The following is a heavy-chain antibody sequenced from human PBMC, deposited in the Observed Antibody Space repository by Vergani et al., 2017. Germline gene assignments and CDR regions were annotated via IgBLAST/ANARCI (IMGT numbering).Heavy chain of an antibody. CDR3: ARGEQQLDPIFPYYYYYYMDV. Sequence: QVQLQQWGAGLLKPSETLSLTCAVYGGSFSGYYWSWIRQPPGKGLEWMGYIYYSGSTNYNPSLKSRVTISVDTSNNRFSLKLSSVTAADTAVYYCARGEQQLDPIFPYYYYYYMDVWGKGTTVTVSS. J-gene: IGHJ6*03. CDR1: GGSFSGYY. V-gene: IGHV4-34*11. D-gene: IGHD6-13*01. CDR2: IYYSGST.